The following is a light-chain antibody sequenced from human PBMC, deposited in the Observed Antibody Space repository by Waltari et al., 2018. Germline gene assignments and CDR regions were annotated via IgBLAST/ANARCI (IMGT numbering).Light chain of an antibody. CDR1: SRNVGDYTY. V-gene: IGLV2-14*03. Sequence: QSALTQPASVSGSPGQSITTSCTGTSRNVGDYTYFHWYQQHPGKPPKLMIYDVSNRPSGVSNRFSGSKAGNTASLTISGLQAEDEADYYCSSYTSSRNYVFGTGTKVTVL. J-gene: IGLJ1*01. CDR3: SSYTSSRNYV. CDR2: DVS.